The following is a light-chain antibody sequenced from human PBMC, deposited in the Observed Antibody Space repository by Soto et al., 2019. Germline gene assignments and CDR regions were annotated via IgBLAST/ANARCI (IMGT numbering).Light chain of an antibody. CDR3: QQYTKSRWT. CDR1: QTVASNY. V-gene: IGKV3-20*01. CDR2: GAS. Sequence: ETVLTQSPGTLSLSPGERVTLSCRASQTVASNYFAWYQQRPGQAPRLLMNGASTRATGVPDRFSGSGSGTDFTLTISRLEPEDFAVYYCQQYTKSRWTFGQGTKVDIK. J-gene: IGKJ1*01.